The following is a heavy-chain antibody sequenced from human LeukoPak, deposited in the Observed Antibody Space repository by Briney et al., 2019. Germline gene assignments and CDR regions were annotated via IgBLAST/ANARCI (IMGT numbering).Heavy chain of an antibody. CDR2: INPNSGGT. D-gene: IGHD6-19*01. V-gene: IGHV1-2*02. Sequence: ASVKVSCKASGYTFTGYYMHWVRQAPGQGLEWMGWINPNSGGTNYAQKFQGRVTMTRDTSISTAYMELSRLRSDGTAVYYCARVSSGWSDAFDIWGQGTMVTVSS. CDR3: ARVSSGWSDAFDI. CDR1: GYTFTGYY. J-gene: IGHJ3*02.